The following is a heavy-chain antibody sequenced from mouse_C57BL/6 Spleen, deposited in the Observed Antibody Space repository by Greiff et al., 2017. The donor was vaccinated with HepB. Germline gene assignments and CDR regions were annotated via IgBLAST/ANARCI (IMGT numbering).Heavy chain of an antibody. CDR3: TRESSWYFDV. CDR1: GFTFSSYA. J-gene: IGHJ1*03. V-gene: IGHV5-9-1*02. Sequence: EVKVVESGEGLVKPGGSLKLSCAASGFTFSSYAMSWVRQTPEKRLEWVAYISSGGDYIYYADTVKGRFTISRDNARNTLYLQMSSLKSEDTAMYYCTRESSWYFDVWGTGTTVTVSS. CDR2: ISSGGDYI. D-gene: IGHD1-3*01.